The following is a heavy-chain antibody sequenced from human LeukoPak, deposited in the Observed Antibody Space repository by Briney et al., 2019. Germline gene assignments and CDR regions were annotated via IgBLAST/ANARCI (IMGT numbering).Heavy chain of an antibody. J-gene: IGHJ4*02. D-gene: IGHD2-2*01. CDR1: GFTFVDYT. CDR2: ISGDGGST. CDR3: AKATKYQLLSHFDY. V-gene: IGHV3-43*02. Sequence: GRPLRLSCAASGFTFVDYTMHWVRQAPGKGLEWVSLISGDGGSTYFADSVKGRFTISRDNSIQSLYLQMNSLRTEDTGLYYCAKATKYQLLSHFDYWGQGTLVTVSS.